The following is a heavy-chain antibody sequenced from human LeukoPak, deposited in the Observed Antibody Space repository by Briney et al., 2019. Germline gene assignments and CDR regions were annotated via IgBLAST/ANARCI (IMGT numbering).Heavy chain of an antibody. D-gene: IGHD6-13*01. CDR1: GYTFTSYY. Sequence: ASVKVSCKASGYTFTSYYMHWVRQAPGQGPEWMGIINPSGGSTSYAQKFQGRVTMTRDMSTSTVYMELSGLRYEDTAVYYCARGDGEAASLWENWFDPWGQGTLVTVSS. CDR3: ARGDGEAASLWENWFDP. CDR2: INPSGGST. J-gene: IGHJ5*02. V-gene: IGHV1-46*01.